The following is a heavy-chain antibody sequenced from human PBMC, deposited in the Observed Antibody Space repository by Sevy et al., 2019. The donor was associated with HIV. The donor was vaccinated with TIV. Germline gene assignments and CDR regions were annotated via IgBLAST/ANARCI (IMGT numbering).Heavy chain of an antibody. Sequence: SETLSLTCAVYGGSFSGYYWSWIRQPPGKGLEWIGEINHSGSTNYNPSLKSRVTISVDTSKNQFSLKLSSVTAADTAVYYCARGGEIEYSYGYVGYFDYWGQGTLVTVSS. V-gene: IGHV4-34*01. CDR1: GGSFSGYY. CDR3: ARGGEIEYSYGYVGYFDY. J-gene: IGHJ4*02. CDR2: INHSGST. D-gene: IGHD5-18*01.